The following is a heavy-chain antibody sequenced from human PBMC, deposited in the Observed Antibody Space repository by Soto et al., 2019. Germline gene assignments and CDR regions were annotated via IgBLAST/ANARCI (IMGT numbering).Heavy chain of an antibody. D-gene: IGHD3-10*01. CDR3: ASTCGEVLLRNYGMDV. J-gene: IGHJ6*02. CDR1: GYSFTSYW. Sequence: GESLKISCKGSGYSFTSYWISWVRQMPVKGLEWMGRIDPSDSYTNYSPSLQGHVTISADKSISTAYLQWSSLKASDTAMYYCASTCGEVLLRNYGMDVWGQGTTLTVSS. CDR2: IDPSDSYT. V-gene: IGHV5-10-1*01.